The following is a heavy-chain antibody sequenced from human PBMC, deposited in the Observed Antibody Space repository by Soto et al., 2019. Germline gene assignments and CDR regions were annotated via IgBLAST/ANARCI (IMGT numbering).Heavy chain of an antibody. Sequence: QLQLQESGPGLVKPSETLTLTCSVSGDSITRSGFFWSWVRQPPGQGLEWIATILYSGTTYYSPSLTSRVTISMDTSKNQFSLRLGSVTAADTAVYYCARRVYSGSGRDYFDYWGQGSLVTVSS. D-gene: IGHD1-26*01. CDR3: ARRVYSGSGRDYFDY. CDR2: ILYSGTT. J-gene: IGHJ4*02. V-gene: IGHV4-39*01. CDR1: GDSITRSGFF.